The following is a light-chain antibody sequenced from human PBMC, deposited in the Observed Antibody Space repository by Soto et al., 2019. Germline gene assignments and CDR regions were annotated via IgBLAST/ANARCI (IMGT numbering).Light chain of an antibody. CDR2: ATS. Sequence: DIQMTQSPSSLSASVGDKVTITCRASQNVASYLNWYQQKLGTAPKVLIYATSTLKTGVPSRFSGSGSGTEFILTISSLQPEDFATYYCQQTYNTPLSFGGGTKVGIK. CDR1: QNVASY. CDR3: QQTYNTPLS. V-gene: IGKV1-39*01. J-gene: IGKJ4*01.